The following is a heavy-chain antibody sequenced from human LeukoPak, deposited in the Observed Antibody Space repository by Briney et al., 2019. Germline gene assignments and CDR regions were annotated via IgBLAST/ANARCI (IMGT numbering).Heavy chain of an antibody. Sequence: GGSLRLSCAASGFTFDDYAMHWVRQAPGKGLEWVSGISWNSGSIDYADSVKGRFTISRDNSKNTLYLQMNSLRAEDTAVYFCARAVRGYYFDYWGQGTLVTVSS. V-gene: IGHV3-9*01. J-gene: IGHJ4*02. CDR1: GFTFDDYA. CDR3: ARAVRGYYFDY. D-gene: IGHD3-22*01. CDR2: ISWNSGSI.